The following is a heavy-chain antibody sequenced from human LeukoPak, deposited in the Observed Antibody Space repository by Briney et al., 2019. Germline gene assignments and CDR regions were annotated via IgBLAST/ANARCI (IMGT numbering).Heavy chain of an antibody. CDR3: ARHGKDTAMVTPYYYYMDV. Sequence: GESLKISCKGSGYSFTSYWIGWVRQMPGKGLEWMGIIYPVDSDTRYSPSFQGQVTISADKSSSTASRQWSSLKASDTAMYYCARHGKDTAMVTPYYYYMDVWGKGTTVTVSS. D-gene: IGHD5-18*01. CDR1: GYSFTSYW. V-gene: IGHV5-51*01. CDR2: IYPVDSDT. J-gene: IGHJ6*03.